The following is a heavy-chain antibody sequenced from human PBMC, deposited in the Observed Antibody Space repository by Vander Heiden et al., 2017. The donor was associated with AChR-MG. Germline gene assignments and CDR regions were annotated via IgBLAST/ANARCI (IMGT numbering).Heavy chain of an antibody. J-gene: IGHJ4*02. CDR1: GFTFRSYW. V-gene: IGHV3-7*01. D-gene: IGHD6-13*01. CDR2: IKQDGSEK. Sequence: EVQLVESGGGLVQPGGSLRLSCAASGFTFRSYWMSWVRQAPGKGLEWVANIKQDGSEKYYVDSVKGRFTISRDNAKNSLYLQMNSLRAEDTAVYYCARRLQQLAAEGFDYWGQGTLVTVSS. CDR3: ARRLQQLAAEGFDY.